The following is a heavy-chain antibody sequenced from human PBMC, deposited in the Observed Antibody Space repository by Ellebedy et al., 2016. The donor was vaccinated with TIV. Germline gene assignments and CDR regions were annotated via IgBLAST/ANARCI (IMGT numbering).Heavy chain of an antibody. D-gene: IGHD5-18*01. CDR2: AWSHDRVK. CDR3: ARDVDTSSHFSRLDP. J-gene: IGHJ5*02. Sequence: GESLKISXAASGFAFNYFGIHWVRQAPGKGLEWVSVAWSHDRVKNYADSVKGRFTISRDTAKNTVYLQMNSLRNEDTAVYYCARDVDTSSHFSRLDPWGEGTLVTVSS. CDR1: GFAFNYFG. V-gene: IGHV3-33*01.